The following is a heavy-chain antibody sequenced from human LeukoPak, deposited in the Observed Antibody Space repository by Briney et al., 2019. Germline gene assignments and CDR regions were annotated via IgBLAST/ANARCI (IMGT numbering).Heavy chain of an antibody. CDR2: INPNSGGT. CDR1: GYTFTGYY. V-gene: IGHV1-2*02. D-gene: IGHD6-6*01. Sequence: ASVKVSCKASGYTFTGYYMHWVRQAPGQGLEWMGWINPNSGGTNYAQKFQGGVTMTRDTSISTAYMELSRLRSDDTAVYYCARAGLAARRWFDPWGQGTLVTVSS. CDR3: ARAGLAARRWFDP. J-gene: IGHJ5*02.